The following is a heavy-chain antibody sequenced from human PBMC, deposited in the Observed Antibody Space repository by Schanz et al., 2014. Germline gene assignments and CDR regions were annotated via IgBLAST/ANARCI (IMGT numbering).Heavy chain of an antibody. V-gene: IGHV3-48*01. J-gene: IGHJ4*02. Sequence: EVQLVESGGGLVQPGGSLRLSCAASGFTFSDYSMNWVRQAPGKGPEWVSYIRSSSTPIYYADSVKGRFTISRDNAKNSLYLQMNSLRAEDTAVYCCANNWNLDYWGQGTLVTVSS. D-gene: IGHD1-20*01. CDR1: GFTFSDYS. CDR2: IRSSSTPI. CDR3: ANNWNLDY.